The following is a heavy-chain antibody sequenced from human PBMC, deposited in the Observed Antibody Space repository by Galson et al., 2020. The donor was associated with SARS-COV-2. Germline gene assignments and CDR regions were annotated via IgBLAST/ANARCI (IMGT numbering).Heavy chain of an antibody. D-gene: IGHD4-4*01. Sequence: SETLSLTCAVSGYSISSGYYWGWIRQPPGKGLEWIGSIYHSGSTYYNPSLKSRVTISVDTSKNQFSLKLSSVTAADTAVYYCATGIMTTVTYWGQGTLVTVSS. J-gene: IGHJ4*02. CDR3: ATGIMTTVTY. CDR2: IYHSGST. V-gene: IGHV4-38-2*01. CDR1: GYSISSGYY.